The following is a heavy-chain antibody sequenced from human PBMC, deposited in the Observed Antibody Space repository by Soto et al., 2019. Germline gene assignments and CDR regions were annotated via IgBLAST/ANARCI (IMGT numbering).Heavy chain of an antibody. V-gene: IGHV1-2*04. CDR1: GYTFTGYY. Sequence: EASVRVSCKASGYTFTGYYMHWVRQAPGQGLDWMGWINPNSGGTNYAQKFQGWVTMPSHTSISTAYVALSRLRSDDTAMYYCARGPVDTAMDYYYYYGMDVWGQGTTVTAP. J-gene: IGHJ6*02. CDR2: INPNSGGT. CDR3: ARGPVDTAMDYYYYYGMDV. D-gene: IGHD5-18*01.